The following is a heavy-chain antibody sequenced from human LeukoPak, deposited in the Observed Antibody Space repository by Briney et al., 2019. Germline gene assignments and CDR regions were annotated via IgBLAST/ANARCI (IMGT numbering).Heavy chain of an antibody. V-gene: IGHV4-39*01. CDR2: IYYSGST. CDR1: GFTFSSYA. CDR3: ARHKAPISDIWGSYRPENWFDP. D-gene: IGHD3-16*02. J-gene: IGHJ5*02. Sequence: NPGGSLRLSCAASGFTFSSYAMSWVRQPPGKGLEWIGSIYYSGSTYYNPSLKSRVTISVDTSKNQFSLKLSSVTAADTAVYYCARHKAPISDIWGSYRPENWFDPWGQGTLVTVSS.